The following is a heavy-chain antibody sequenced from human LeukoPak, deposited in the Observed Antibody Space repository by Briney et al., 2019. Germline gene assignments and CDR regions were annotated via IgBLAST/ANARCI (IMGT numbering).Heavy chain of an antibody. V-gene: IGHV3-53*01. CDR2: IYSGGGT. CDR3: ARDRGQT. Sequence: GGSLRLSCTASEFDVTSNYMSWVRQAPGKGLEWVSLIYSGGGTNYADSVKGRFTISRDKSKNTLYLQMNSLRAEDRAVYYCARDRGQTWGQGTLVTVSP. D-gene: IGHD3-10*01. J-gene: IGHJ4*02. CDR1: EFDVTSNY.